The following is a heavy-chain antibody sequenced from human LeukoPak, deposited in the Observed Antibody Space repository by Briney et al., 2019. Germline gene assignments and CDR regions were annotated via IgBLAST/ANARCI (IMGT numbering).Heavy chain of an antibody. J-gene: IGHJ6*02. CDR2: TYISGTT. V-gene: IGHV4-61*02. Sequence: SQTLSLTCTVSGGSISSGSYYWNWIRQPAGKGLEWIGRTYISGTTNYNPSLKSRVTMSIDTSQNQPSLKLTSVTAADTAVYYCARDSGSDLYYFYGISVWGQGTTVTVSS. D-gene: IGHD3-22*01. CDR1: GGSISSGSYY. CDR3: ARDSGSDLYYFYGISV.